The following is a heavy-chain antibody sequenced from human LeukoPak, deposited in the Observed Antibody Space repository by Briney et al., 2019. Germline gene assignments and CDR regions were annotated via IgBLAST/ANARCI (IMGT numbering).Heavy chain of an antibody. Sequence: PGGSLRLSCAASGLTFSTYSMNWVRQAPGKGLEWVSVISSSSTYIYYSDSVRGRFTISRDNAKNSLYLQMNSLRAEDTAVYYCARGDPHGAYFDYWGQGALVTVSS. CDR1: GLTFSTYS. CDR3: ARGDPHGAYFDY. J-gene: IGHJ4*02. CDR2: ISSSSTYI. D-gene: IGHD5-24*01. V-gene: IGHV3-21*01.